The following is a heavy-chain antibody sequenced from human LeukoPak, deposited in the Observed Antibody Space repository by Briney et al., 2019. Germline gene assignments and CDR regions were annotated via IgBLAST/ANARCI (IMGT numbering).Heavy chain of an antibody. V-gene: IGHV4-59*01. CDR3: ARDRLGD. CDR2: IYYSGST. D-gene: IGHD1-26*01. J-gene: IGHJ4*02. CDR1: GGSISSYY. Sequence: SETLSLTCTVSGGSISSYYWSWIRQPPGKGLEWIGYIYYSGSTNYNPSLKSRVTISVDTSKNQFSLKLSSVTAADTAVYYCARDRLGDWGQGTLVTVST.